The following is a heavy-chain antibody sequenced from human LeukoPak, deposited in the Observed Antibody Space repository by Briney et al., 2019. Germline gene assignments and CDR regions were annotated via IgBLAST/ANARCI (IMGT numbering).Heavy chain of an antibody. Sequence: ASVKVSRKASGYTLTGYYMHWVRQAPGQGREWMGWINPNSCGTNYAQKFQGRVTMTRDTSISTAYMELSRLRSDDTAVYYCARDPSVVVVAATLDYWGQGTLVTVSS. CDR1: GYTLTGYY. CDR3: ARDPSVVVVAATLDY. V-gene: IGHV1-2*02. J-gene: IGHJ4*02. D-gene: IGHD2-15*01. CDR2: INPNSCGT.